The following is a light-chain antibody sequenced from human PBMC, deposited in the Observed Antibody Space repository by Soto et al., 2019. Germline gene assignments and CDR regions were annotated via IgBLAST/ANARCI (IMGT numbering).Light chain of an antibody. Sequence: EIVLTQSPATLSLSPGERATLSCRASQSISSHLAWYQQKPGQAPRLVMYDASNRATGIPARFSSSGSGTDFTLTISSLEPEDFAVYYCQQRVNWPLTFGGGTKVEIK. V-gene: IGKV3-11*01. CDR3: QQRVNWPLT. J-gene: IGKJ4*01. CDR2: DAS. CDR1: QSISSH.